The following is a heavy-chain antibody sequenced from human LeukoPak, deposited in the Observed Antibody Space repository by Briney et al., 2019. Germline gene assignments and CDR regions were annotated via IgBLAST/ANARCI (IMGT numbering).Heavy chain of an antibody. J-gene: IGHJ4*02. Sequence: GGSLRLSCAASGFTFSSYWMTWVRQAPGKGLERVAQIRDDGTEKFYLDSLRGRFTISRDNSKDSLYLHINSLRAEDTALYYCTRERRYGASALDYWGQGIVVTVSS. CDR1: GFTFSSYW. CDR3: TRERRYGASALDY. D-gene: IGHD4-17*01. V-gene: IGHV3-7*01. CDR2: IRDDGTEK.